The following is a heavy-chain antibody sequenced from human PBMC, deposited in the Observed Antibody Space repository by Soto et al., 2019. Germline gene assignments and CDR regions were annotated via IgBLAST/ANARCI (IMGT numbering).Heavy chain of an antibody. J-gene: IGHJ6*02. CDR3: ARNQYCSSTSCWSGMDV. CDR1: GFTFSSYS. D-gene: IGHD2-2*01. Sequence: GGSLRLSCAASGFTFSSYSMNWVRQAPGKGLEWVSSISSSSSYIYYADSVKGRFTISRDNAKNSLYLQMNSLRAEDTAVYYCARNQYCSSTSCWSGMDVRGQGSPVTVSS. CDR2: ISSSSSYI. V-gene: IGHV3-21*01.